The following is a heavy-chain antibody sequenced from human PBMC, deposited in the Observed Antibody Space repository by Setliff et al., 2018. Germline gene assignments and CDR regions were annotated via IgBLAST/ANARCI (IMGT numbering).Heavy chain of an antibody. Sequence: PSETLSLTCTLSGGSISTYYWSWIRQPPGKGLEFIGYVYYSGDTNYNPSLKSRVTISVDTSKNQFSLELRSVTAADTAVYYCARLPPLHTPMALTFDYWGQGILVTVSS. CDR1: GGSISTYY. CDR2: VYYSGDT. CDR3: ARLPPLHTPMALTFDY. V-gene: IGHV4-59*08. D-gene: IGHD5-18*01. J-gene: IGHJ4*02.